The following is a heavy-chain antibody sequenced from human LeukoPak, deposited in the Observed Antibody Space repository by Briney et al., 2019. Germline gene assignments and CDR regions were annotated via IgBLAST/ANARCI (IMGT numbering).Heavy chain of an antibody. CDR2: IIPVFGTA. J-gene: IGHJ6*03. D-gene: IGHD3-10*01. Sequence: ASVKVSCKASGGTFSSYAISWVRQAPGQGLEWMGGIIPVFGTANYAQKFQGRVTITADKSTSTAYMELSSLRSEDTAVYYCASYGSGSYSGRFPWSGYYYMDVWGKGTTVTVSS. CDR1: GGTFSSYA. V-gene: IGHV1-69*06. CDR3: ASYGSGSYSGRFPWSGYYYMDV.